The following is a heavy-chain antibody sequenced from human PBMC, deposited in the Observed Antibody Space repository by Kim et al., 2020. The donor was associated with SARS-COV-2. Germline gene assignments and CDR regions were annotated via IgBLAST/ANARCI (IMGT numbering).Heavy chain of an antibody. CDR3: AKSIPGRLWFGGP. D-gene: IGHD3-10*01. Sequence: SETLSLTCNVSGDSISDYYWNWIRQTPGKGLEWIGYVYASGTTNYNPSLKSRLTVSLDRSKKQFFLSLASVTAADTAVYYCAKSIPGRLWFGGPWGQGILVTVSS. J-gene: IGHJ5*01. CDR1: GDSISDYY. V-gene: IGHV4-4*08. CDR2: VYASGTT.